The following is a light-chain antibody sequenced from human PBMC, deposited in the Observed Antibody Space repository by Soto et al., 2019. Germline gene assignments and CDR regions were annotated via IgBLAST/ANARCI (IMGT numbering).Light chain of an antibody. CDR3: TSYTSSSTYV. V-gene: IGLV2-14*03. CDR2: DVT. CDR1: SSDVGGYNY. Sequence: QSALTQPASVSGSPGQSTTISCTGTSSDVGGYNYVFWYQHPPGKAPKLMIYDVTNRPSGVSNRFSGSKSGSTASLTISGLQAEDEADYYCTSYTSSSTYVFGTGTKVTVL. J-gene: IGLJ1*01.